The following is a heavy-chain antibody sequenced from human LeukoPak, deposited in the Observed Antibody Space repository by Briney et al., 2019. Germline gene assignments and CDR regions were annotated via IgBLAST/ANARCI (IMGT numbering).Heavy chain of an antibody. CDR1: GGSISSYY. CDR3: AREGGILWFGDYYYYGMDV. Sequence: ASETLSLTCTVSGGSISSYYWSWIRQPAGKGLEWIGRIYTSGSTNYNPSLKSRVTMSVDTSKNQFSLKLSSATAADTAVYYCAREGGILWFGDYYYYGMDVWGQGTTVTVSS. J-gene: IGHJ6*02. D-gene: IGHD3-10*01. CDR2: IYTSGST. V-gene: IGHV4-4*07.